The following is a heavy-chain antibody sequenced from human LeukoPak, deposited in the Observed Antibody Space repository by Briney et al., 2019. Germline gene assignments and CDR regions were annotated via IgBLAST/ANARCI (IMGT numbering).Heavy chain of an antibody. V-gene: IGHV3-33*01. J-gene: IGHJ4*02. CDR1: GFTFSSYG. D-gene: IGHD2-15*01. Sequence: GRSLRLSCAASGFTFSSYGMHWVRQAPGKGLEWVAVIWYDGSNKYYADSVKGRFTISRDNSKNTLYLQMNSLRAEDTAVYYCARDRICSGGSCYYFDYWGQGTLVTVSS. CDR3: ARDRICSGGSCYYFDY. CDR2: IWYDGSNK.